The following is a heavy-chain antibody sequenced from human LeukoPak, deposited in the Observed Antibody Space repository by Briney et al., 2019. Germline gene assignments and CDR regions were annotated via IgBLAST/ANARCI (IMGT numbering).Heavy chain of an antibody. V-gene: IGHV3-30*18. CDR1: GFTFSSYG. Sequence: GGSLRLSCAASGFTFSSYGMHWVRQAPGKGLEWVAVISYDGSNKNYADSVKGRFTISRDNSKNTLYLQMNSLRAEDTAVYYCAKDLLLYGSGSFHYYGMDVWGQGTTVTVSS. CDR2: ISYDGSNK. D-gene: IGHD3-10*01. CDR3: AKDLLLYGSGSFHYYGMDV. J-gene: IGHJ6*02.